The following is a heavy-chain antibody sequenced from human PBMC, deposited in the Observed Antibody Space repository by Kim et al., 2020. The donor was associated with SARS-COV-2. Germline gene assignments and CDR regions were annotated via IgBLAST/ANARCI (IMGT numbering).Heavy chain of an antibody. V-gene: IGHV3-33*01. Sequence: SNKYYADSVKGRFTISRDNSKNTLYLQMNSLRAEDTAVYYCARDWGWFDYWGQGTLVTVSS. CDR2: SNK. D-gene: IGHD3-16*01. CDR3: ARDWGWFDY. J-gene: IGHJ4*02.